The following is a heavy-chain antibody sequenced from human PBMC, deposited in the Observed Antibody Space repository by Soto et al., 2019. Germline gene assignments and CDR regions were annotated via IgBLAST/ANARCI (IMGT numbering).Heavy chain of an antibody. CDR3: AAEYCSGGSCYRGGTH. CDR2: INAGNGNT. J-gene: IGHJ4*02. CDR1: GYTFTSYA. Sequence: ASVKVSCKASGYTFTSYAMHWVRQAPGQKREWMGWINAGNGNTKYSQKFQGRVTITRDTSASTAYMELSSLRSEDTAVYYCAAEYCSGGSCYRGGTHWGQGTLVTVSS. V-gene: IGHV1-3*01. D-gene: IGHD2-15*01.